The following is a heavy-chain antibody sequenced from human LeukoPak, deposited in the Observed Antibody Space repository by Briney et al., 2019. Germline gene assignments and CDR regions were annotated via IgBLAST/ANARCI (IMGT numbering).Heavy chain of an antibody. D-gene: IGHD2-15*01. CDR1: RFTFSNYW. V-gene: IGHV3-74*01. CDR3: ARGPDCSGGSCYPGRFDY. CDR2: IKSDGSST. Sequence: GGSLRLSCAASRFTFSNYWMHWVRQAPGKGLVWVSRIKSDGSSTTYADSVKGRFTISRDNAKDTLYLQMNSLRADDTAVYYCARGPDCSGGSCYPGRFDYWGQGTLVTVSS. J-gene: IGHJ4*02.